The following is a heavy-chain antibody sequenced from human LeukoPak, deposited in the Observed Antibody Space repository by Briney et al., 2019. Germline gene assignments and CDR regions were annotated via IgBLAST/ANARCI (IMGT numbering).Heavy chain of an antibody. Sequence: PGRSLRLSCAASGFTFSSYGMHWVRQAPGKGLEWVAVISYDGSNKYYADSVKGRFTISRDNSKNTLYLQMNSLRAEDTAVYYCARAHIVGFDYYYYLDVWGRGTTVTVSS. CDR3: ARAHIVGFDYYYYLDV. V-gene: IGHV3-30*03. CDR2: ISYDGSNK. CDR1: GFTFSSYG. J-gene: IGHJ6*03. D-gene: IGHD2-21*01.